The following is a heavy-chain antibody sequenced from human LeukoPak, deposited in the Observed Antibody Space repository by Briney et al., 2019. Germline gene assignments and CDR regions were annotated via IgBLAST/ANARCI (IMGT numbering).Heavy chain of an antibody. D-gene: IGHD3-22*01. Sequence: SETLSLTCTVSGGSISSSSYYWGWVRQPPGKGLEWIGSIYYSGSTYYNPSLKSRVTISVDTSKNQFSLQLSSVTAADTAVYYCARDYWDYYDSSGYYYGWYFDLWGRGTLVTVSS. J-gene: IGHJ2*01. CDR1: GGSISSSSYY. CDR2: IYYSGST. V-gene: IGHV4-39*07. CDR3: ARDYWDYYDSSGYYYGWYFDL.